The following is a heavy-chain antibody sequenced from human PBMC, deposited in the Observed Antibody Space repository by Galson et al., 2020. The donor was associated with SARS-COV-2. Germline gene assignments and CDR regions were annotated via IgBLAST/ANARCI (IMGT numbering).Heavy chain of an antibody. V-gene: IGHV3-20*04. D-gene: IGHD6-19*01. CDR3: ARGVILGPIAVAGTHWFDP. Sequence: GGSLRLSCAASGFTFDDYGMSWVRQAPGKGLEWVSGINWNGGSTGYADSVKGRFTISRDNAKNSLYLQMNSLRAEDTALYYCARGVILGPIAVAGTHWFDPWGQGTLVTVSS. J-gene: IGHJ5*02. CDR1: GFTFDDYG. CDR2: INWNGGST.